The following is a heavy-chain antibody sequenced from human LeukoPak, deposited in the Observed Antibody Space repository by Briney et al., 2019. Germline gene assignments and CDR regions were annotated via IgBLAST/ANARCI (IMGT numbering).Heavy chain of an antibody. CDR3: ARDADSSSWYRIY. V-gene: IGHV4-38-2*02. CDR1: GYSISSGYY. J-gene: IGHJ4*02. Sequence: SETLSLTCTVSGYSISSGYYWGWIRQPPGKGLEWIGSIYHSGSTYYNPSLKSRVTISVDTSKNQFSLRLSSVTAADTAVYYCARDADSSSWYRIYWGQGTLVTVSS. CDR2: IYHSGST. D-gene: IGHD6-13*01.